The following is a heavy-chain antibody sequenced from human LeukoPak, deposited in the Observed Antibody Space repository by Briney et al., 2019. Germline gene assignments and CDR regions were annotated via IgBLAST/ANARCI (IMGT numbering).Heavy chain of an antibody. D-gene: IGHD2-8*02. J-gene: IGHJ4*02. CDR3: ARDAITATGGFDY. V-gene: IGHV4-59*12. Sequence: PSETLSLTCTVSGGSISNYYWSWIRQPPGKGLEWIAYINYSGSTNYNPSLKSRVTMSVDTSKNQFSLKLSSVAAADTAVYYCARDAITATGGFDYWGQGTLVTVSS. CDR1: GGSISNYY. CDR2: INYSGST.